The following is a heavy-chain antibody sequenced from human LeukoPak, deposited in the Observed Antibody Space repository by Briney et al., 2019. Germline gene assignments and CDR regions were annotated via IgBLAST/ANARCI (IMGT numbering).Heavy chain of an antibody. CDR3: ARGKVGYSYGYYYYYMDV. CDR2: IYYSGST. Sequence: SETLSLTCTVSGGSIGSYYWSWIRQPPGKGLEWIGYIYYSGSTNYNPSLKSRVTISVDTSKNQFSLKLSSVTAADTAVYYCARGKVGYSYGYYYYYMDVWGKGTTVTVSS. V-gene: IGHV4-59*01. CDR1: GGSIGSYY. D-gene: IGHD5-18*01. J-gene: IGHJ6*03.